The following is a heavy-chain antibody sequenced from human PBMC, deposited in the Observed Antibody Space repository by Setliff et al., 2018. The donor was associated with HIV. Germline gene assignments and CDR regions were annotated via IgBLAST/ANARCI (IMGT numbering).Heavy chain of an antibody. CDR2: INHSGNT. D-gene: IGHD3-22*01. V-gene: IGHV4-34*01. CDR1: GGSFSGYY. J-gene: IGHJ3*02. Sequence: TSETLSLTCAVYGGSFSGYYWSWIRQTPGKGLEWIGEINHSGNTNYNPSLKSRVTISGDASKNQFSLKLTSVTAADTAVYFCARGHFSDSAGYYLRAFDIWGQGTMVTVSS. CDR3: ARGHFSDSAGYYLRAFDI.